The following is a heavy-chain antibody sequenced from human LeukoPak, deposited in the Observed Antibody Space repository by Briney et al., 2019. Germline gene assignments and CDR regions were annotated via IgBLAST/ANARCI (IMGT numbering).Heavy chain of an antibody. D-gene: IGHD1-26*01. CDR2: IYYSGST. CDR1: GGSISSSSYY. CDR3: ARDLGGSYYPYYFDY. Sequence: SSETLSLTCTVSGGSISSSSYYWGWIRQPPGKGLEWIGSIYYSGSTYSNPSLKSRVTISVDTSKNQFSLKLSSVTAADTAVYYCARDLGGSYYPYYFDYWGQGTLVTVSS. V-gene: IGHV4-39*07. J-gene: IGHJ4*02.